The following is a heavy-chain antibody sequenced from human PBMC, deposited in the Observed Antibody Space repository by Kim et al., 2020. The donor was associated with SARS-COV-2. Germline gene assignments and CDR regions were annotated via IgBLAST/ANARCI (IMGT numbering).Heavy chain of an antibody. J-gene: IGHJ6*02. Sequence: ASVKVSCKASGYTFTSYAMNWVRQAPGQGLEWMGWINTNTGNPTYAQGFTGRFVFSLDTSVSTAYLQISSLKAEDTAVYYCAQKDRDGYTYYYYGMDVWGQGTTVTVSS. CDR3: AQKDRDGYTYYYYGMDV. CDR1: GYTFTSYA. CDR2: INTNTGNP. V-gene: IGHV7-4-1*02. D-gene: IGHD5-12*01.